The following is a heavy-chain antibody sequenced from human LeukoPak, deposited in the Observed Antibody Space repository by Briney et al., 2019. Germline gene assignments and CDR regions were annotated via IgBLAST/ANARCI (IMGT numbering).Heavy chain of an antibody. CDR1: GFTFSSYG. V-gene: IGHV3-30*18. CDR3: AKDRSDWAVAGRSAFDI. CDR2: VSYDGSNK. D-gene: IGHD6-19*01. J-gene: IGHJ3*02. Sequence: GGSLRLSCAASGFTFSSYGMHWVRQAPGKGLEWVAVVSYDGSNKYYADSVKGRFTISRDNSRNTPYLQINSLRAEDTAVYYCAKDRSDWAVAGRSAFDIWGQGTMVTVSS.